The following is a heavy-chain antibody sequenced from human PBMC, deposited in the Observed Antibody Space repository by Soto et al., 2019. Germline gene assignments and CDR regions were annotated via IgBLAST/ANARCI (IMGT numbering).Heavy chain of an antibody. V-gene: IGHV4-39*01. CDR3: ASHLRPTNWWGGYFDY. CDR2: MSYSRST. CDR1: GGSISSNNYY. Sequence: QLQLQESGPGLEKPSETLSLTCFVSGGSISSNNYYWSWIRQPPAKGLEWIGSMSYSRSTYYNPSLKSRVTISVDTSKNQFSLKLTSVTAADTAVYYCASHLRPTNWWGGYFDYWGQGPLVTVSS. D-gene: IGHD2-8*02. J-gene: IGHJ4*02.